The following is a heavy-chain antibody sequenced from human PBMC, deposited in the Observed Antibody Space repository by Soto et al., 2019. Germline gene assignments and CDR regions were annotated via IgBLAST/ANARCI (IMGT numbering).Heavy chain of an antibody. V-gene: IGHV1-2*04. Sequence: GASVKVSCKASGYTFTGYYMHWVRQAPGQGLEWMGWINPDSGGTNYAQKFQGWVTMTRDTSISTAYMELSRLRSDDTAVYYCARVGRKWLRYVGFDYWGQGTLVTVSS. J-gene: IGHJ4*02. CDR2: INPDSGGT. D-gene: IGHD5-12*01. CDR1: GYTFTGYY. CDR3: ARVGRKWLRYVGFDY.